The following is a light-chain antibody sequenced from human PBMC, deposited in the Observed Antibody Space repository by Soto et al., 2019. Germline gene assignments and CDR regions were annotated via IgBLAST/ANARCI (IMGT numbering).Light chain of an antibody. Sequence: QSALTQPPAASGSPGQSVAISCTGTSSDVGVYNYLSWYQQHPGKAPKLMTYEVNKRPSGVPDRFSGSKSGNTASLTVSGLQAEDEAEYYCSSYAGSSNVFGTGTKLTVL. CDR1: SSDVGVYNY. CDR3: SSYAGSSNV. J-gene: IGLJ1*01. CDR2: EVN. V-gene: IGLV2-8*01.